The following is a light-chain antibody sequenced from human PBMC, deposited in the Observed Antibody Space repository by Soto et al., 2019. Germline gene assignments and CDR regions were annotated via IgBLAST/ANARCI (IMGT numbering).Light chain of an antibody. CDR2: DVS. CDR3: CSYAGNSLWV. Sequence: QSALTQPRSVSGSPGQSVTISCTGTSSDVGGYNYVSWYQQHPGKAPKLMIYDVSKWPSGVPDRFSGSKSGKTASLTISGLQAEDEADYYCCSYAGNSLWVFGGGTKLTVL. V-gene: IGLV2-11*01. CDR1: SSDVGGYNY. J-gene: IGLJ3*02.